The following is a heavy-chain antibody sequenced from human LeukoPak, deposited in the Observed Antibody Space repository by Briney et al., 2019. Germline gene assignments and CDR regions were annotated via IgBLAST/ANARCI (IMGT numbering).Heavy chain of an antibody. CDR2: IYTSGST. V-gene: IGHV4-4*07. J-gene: IGHJ4*02. Sequence: PSETLSLTCTVSGGSLSSYYWSWVRQPAGKGLEWIGRIYTSGSTNYNPSLKSRVTMSVGTSKNQFSLKLSSVTAADTAVYYCARDHGQQLVFDYWGQGTLVTVSS. D-gene: IGHD6-13*01. CDR1: GGSLSSYY. CDR3: ARDHGQQLVFDY.